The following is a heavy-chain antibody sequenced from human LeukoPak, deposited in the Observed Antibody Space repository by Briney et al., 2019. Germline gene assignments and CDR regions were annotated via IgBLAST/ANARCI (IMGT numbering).Heavy chain of an antibody. CDR3: AKFVNYGNYYYYYYMDV. V-gene: IGHV3-23*01. D-gene: IGHD3-10*01. CDR2: ISESGDST. J-gene: IGHJ6*03. Sequence: PGGSLRLSCAASGFTFSRYAMSWVRQAPGKGLEWVSIISESGDSTYYADSVKGRFTISRDNSKNTLYLQMNSLRAEDTAVYYCAKFVNYGNYYYYYYMDVWGKGTTVTVSS. CDR1: GFTFSRYA.